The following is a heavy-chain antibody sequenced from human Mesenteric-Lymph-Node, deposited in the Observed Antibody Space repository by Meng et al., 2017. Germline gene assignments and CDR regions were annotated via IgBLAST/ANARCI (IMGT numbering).Heavy chain of an antibody. V-gene: IGHV4-59*01. D-gene: IGHD1-14*01. CDR3: ARGASGVHKDAFDI. J-gene: IGHJ3*02. Sequence: GSLRLSCTVSGGSISSYYWSWIRQPPGKGLAWIGYIYYSGSTKYNPSLKSRVTISADTSKNQFSLNLSSVTAADTAVYYCARGASGVHKDAFDIWGQGTMVTVSS. CDR2: IYYSGST. CDR1: GGSISSYY.